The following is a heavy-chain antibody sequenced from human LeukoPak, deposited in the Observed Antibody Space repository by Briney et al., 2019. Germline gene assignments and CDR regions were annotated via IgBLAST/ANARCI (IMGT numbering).Heavy chain of an antibody. CDR1: GYTFTGSY. D-gene: IGHD2-2*01. V-gene: IGHV1-2*02. CDR3: ARGLTDEHQLILHWFDP. CDR2: INPNSGGT. Sequence: ASVKVSCKASGYTFTGSYMHWVRQAPGQGLEWMGWINPNSGGTNYAQKFQGRVTMTRDTSISTAYMELSRLISDDTAVYYCARGLTDEHQLILHWFDPWGQGTLVTVSS. J-gene: IGHJ5*02.